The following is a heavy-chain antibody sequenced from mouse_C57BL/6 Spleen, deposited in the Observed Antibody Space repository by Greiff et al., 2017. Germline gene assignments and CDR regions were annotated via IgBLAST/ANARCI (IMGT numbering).Heavy chain of an antibody. Sequence: VKLQQPGAELVKPGASVKLSCKASGYTFTSYWMHWVKQRPGQGLEWIGMIHPNSGSTNYNEKFKSKATLTVDKSSSTAYMQLSSLTSEDSAVYYCARSDLNYGYDVWYFDVWGTGTTVTVSS. CDR1: GYTFTSYW. V-gene: IGHV1-64*01. CDR3: ARSDLNYGYDVWYFDV. CDR2: IHPNSGST. J-gene: IGHJ1*03. D-gene: IGHD2-2*01.